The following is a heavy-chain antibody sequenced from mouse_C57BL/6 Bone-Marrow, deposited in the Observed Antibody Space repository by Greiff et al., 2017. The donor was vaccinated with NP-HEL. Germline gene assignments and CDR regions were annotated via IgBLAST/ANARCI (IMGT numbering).Heavy chain of an antibody. CDR1: GYTFTDYY. D-gene: IGHD1-1*01. CDR2: IFPGSGST. J-gene: IGHJ4*01. CDR3: ARSGVYYYGSGYEGYAMDY. V-gene: IGHV1-75*01. Sequence: QVQLKESGPELVKPGASVKISCKASGYTFTDYYINWVKQRPGQGLEWIGWIFPGSGSTYYNEKFKGKATFTVDKSSSTAYMLLSSLTSEDSAVYFCARSGVYYYGSGYEGYAMDYWGQGTSVTVSS.